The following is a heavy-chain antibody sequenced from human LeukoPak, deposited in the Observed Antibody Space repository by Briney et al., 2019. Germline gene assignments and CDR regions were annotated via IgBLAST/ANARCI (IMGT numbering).Heavy chain of an antibody. J-gene: IGHJ4*02. CDR1: GFTFNTYE. CDR3: ARDGNSYGYYFDY. D-gene: IGHD5-18*01. CDR2: ISSGGFTI. Sequence: PGGSLRLSCAASGFTFNTYEMNWVRQAPGKGLEWVSYISSGGFTIYYADSVKGRFTISRDNAKNSLYLQMNSLRAEDTAVYYCARDGNSYGYYFDYWGQGTLVTVSS. V-gene: IGHV3-48*03.